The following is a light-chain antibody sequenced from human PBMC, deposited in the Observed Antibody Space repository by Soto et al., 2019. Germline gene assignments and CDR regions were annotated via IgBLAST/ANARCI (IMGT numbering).Light chain of an antibody. J-gene: IGLJ1*01. CDR3: SSYTSSSNV. CDR2: EVS. Sequence: QSALTQPASVSGSPGQSITISCTGTSSDVGGYNYVYWYQQHPGKAPKLMIYEVSNRHSGVSNRFSGSKSGNTASLTISGLQAEDEADYYCSSYTSSSNVFGTGTKLTVL. V-gene: IGLV2-14*01. CDR1: SSDVGGYNY.